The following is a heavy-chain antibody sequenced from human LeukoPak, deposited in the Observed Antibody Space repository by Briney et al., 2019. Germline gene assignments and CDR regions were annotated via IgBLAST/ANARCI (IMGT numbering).Heavy chain of an antibody. CDR1: GYTFTGYY. J-gene: IGHJ4*02. V-gene: IGHV1-2*02. Sequence: ASVKVSCKASGYTFTGYYMHWVRQAPGQGLEWMGWINPNSGGTNYAQKFQGRVTMTRDTSISTAYMEPSRLRSDDTAVYYCARAGSSWYVYFDYWGQGTLVTVSS. D-gene: IGHD6-13*01. CDR2: INPNSGGT. CDR3: ARAGSSWYVYFDY.